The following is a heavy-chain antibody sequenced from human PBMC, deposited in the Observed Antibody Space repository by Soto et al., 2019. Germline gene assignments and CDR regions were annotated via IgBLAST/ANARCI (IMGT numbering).Heavy chain of an antibody. CDR2: IWYDGTQK. D-gene: IGHD4-17*01. J-gene: IGHJ4*02. Sequence: GGSLRLSCEDSGFTFNTYSMNWVRQPPGKGLEWLAAIWYDGTQKYYADSVKGRFIISRDNSKKTLYLEMNSLRAEDTAVYYCARAGGTTVTGLWHFDSWGQGTQVTVSS. V-gene: IGHV3-33*08. CDR3: ARAGGTTVTGLWHFDS. CDR1: GFTFNTYS.